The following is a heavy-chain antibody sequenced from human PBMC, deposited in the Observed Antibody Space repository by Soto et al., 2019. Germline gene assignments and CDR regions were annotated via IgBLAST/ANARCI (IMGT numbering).Heavy chain of an antibody. V-gene: IGHV6-1*01. J-gene: IGHJ4*02. CDR1: GDSVSSNSAA. Sequence: SQTLSLTCAISGDSVSSNSAAWNWIRQSPSRGLEWLGKTYYRSKWYNHYAVSVKSRIIINPDTSKNQFSLQLNFVIPEDTAVYFCARGTYYYDSSGYSLDYWGQGTLVTVSS. CDR3: ARGTYYYDSSGYSLDY. CDR2: TYYRSKWYN. D-gene: IGHD3-22*01.